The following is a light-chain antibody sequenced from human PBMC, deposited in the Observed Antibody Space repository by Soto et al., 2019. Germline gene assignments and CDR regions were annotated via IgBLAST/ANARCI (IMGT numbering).Light chain of an antibody. Sequence: QSVLTQPASVSGSPGQSITISCTGTSSDVGNYNLVSWYQQHPGKAPKLMIYEGSKRPSGVSNRFSGSKSGNTAPLTISGLQAEDEADYYCCSYAGSTTFRVLFGGGTKLTVL. CDR2: EGS. CDR1: SSDVGNYNL. V-gene: IGLV2-23*03. J-gene: IGLJ2*01. CDR3: CSYAGSTTFRVL.